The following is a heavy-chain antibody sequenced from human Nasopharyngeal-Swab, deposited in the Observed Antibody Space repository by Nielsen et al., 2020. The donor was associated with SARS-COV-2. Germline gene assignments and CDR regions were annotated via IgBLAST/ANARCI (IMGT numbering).Heavy chain of an antibody. CDR3: AKQNSGYDYEDNYYYYYYMDV. CDR1: GGSISDYY. CDR2: IYYSGTT. Sequence: GSLRLSCTVSGGSISDYYWSWIRQPPGKGLEWVGYIYYSGTTNYNPSLESRVTISIDMSKNQFSLKLYSVTAADTAVYYCAKQNSGYDYEDNYYYYYYMDVWGQGTAVTVSS. V-gene: IGHV4-59*08. D-gene: IGHD5-12*01. J-gene: IGHJ6*03.